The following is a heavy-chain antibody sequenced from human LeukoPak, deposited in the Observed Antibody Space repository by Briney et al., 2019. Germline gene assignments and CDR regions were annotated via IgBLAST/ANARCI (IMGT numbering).Heavy chain of an antibody. D-gene: IGHD3-9*01. Sequence: RSETLSLTCAVSGYSISSGYYWGWIRQPPGKGLEWIGSIYHSGSTYYNPSLKSRVTISVDTSKNQFSLNLSSVTAADTAVYYCARDGLKLRYFDWVTSDPWGQGTLVTVSS. CDR1: GYSISSGYY. V-gene: IGHV4-38-2*02. J-gene: IGHJ5*02. CDR3: ARDGLKLRYFDWVTSDP. CDR2: IYHSGST.